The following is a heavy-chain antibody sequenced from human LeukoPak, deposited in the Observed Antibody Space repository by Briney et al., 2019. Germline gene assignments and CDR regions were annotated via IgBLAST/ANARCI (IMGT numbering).Heavy chain of an antibody. J-gene: IGHJ4*02. CDR3: ASIAVAGTGLSIFDY. CDR1: GFTFSSYG. D-gene: IGHD6-19*01. V-gene: IGHV3-30*03. Sequence: GGSLRLSCAASGFTFSSYGMHWVRQAPGKGLEWVAVISYDGSNKYYADSVKGRFTISRDNSKNTLYLQMNSLRAEDPAVYYCASIAVAGTGLSIFDYWGQGTLVTVSS. CDR2: ISYDGSNK.